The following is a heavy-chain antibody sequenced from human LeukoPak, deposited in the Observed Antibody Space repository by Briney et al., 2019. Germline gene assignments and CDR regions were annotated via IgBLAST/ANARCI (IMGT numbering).Heavy chain of an antibody. J-gene: IGHJ3*02. V-gene: IGHV4-34*01. CDR3: ARDKGFMTTVTTGAFDI. D-gene: IGHD4-17*01. Sequence: SETLSLTCAVYGGSFSGYYWSWIRQPPGKGLEWIGEINHSGSTNYNPSLKSRVTISVDTSKNQFSLKLSSVTAADTAVYYCARDKGFMTTVTTGAFDIWGQGTMVTVSS. CDR2: INHSGST. CDR1: GGSFSGYY.